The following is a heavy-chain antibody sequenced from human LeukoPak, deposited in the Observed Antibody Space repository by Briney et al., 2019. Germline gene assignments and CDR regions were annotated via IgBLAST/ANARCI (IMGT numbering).Heavy chain of an antibody. Sequence: GGSLRLSCAASGFTFSSYAMSWVRQAPGKGLEWVSSISGSSGSGGSTYYADSVKGRVTISRDNSKNTLSLQMNSLRAEDTAVYYCARDLNILIGTPGDWFDPWGQGTLVTVSS. CDR3: ARDLNILIGTPGDWFDP. D-gene: IGHD1-7*01. CDR2: ISGSSGSGGST. CDR1: GFTFSSYA. J-gene: IGHJ5*02. V-gene: IGHV3-23*01.